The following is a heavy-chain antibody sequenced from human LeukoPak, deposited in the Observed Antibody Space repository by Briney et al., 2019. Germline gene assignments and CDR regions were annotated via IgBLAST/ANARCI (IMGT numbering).Heavy chain of an antibody. Sequence: GGSLRLSCVVSGFTFSTYWMTWVRQAPGKGLEWISYISGGGETTYYANSVKGRFTISRDNGKNSLYLQMNSLRVEDTGVYYCARDASGGDLPFDYWGQGTPVTVSS. V-gene: IGHV3-48*04. CDR3: ARDASGGDLPFDY. J-gene: IGHJ4*02. D-gene: IGHD2-21*02. CDR2: ISGGGETT. CDR1: GFTFSTYW.